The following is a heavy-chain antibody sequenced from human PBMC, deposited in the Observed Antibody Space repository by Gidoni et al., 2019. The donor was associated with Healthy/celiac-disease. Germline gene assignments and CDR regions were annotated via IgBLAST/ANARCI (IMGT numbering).Heavy chain of an antibody. V-gene: IGHV1-18*01. CDR3: ARTPLFGVVTHNWFDP. CDR2: ISAYNGNT. D-gene: IGHD3-3*01. J-gene: IGHJ5*02. Sequence: VRQAPGQGLEWMGWISAYNGNTNYAQKLQGRVTMTTDTSTSTAYMELRSLRSDDTAVYYCARTPLFGVVTHNWFDPWGQGTLVTVSS.